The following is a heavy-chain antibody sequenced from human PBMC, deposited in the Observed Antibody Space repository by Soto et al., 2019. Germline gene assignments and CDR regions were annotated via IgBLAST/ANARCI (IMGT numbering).Heavy chain of an antibody. CDR1: GFTFSSYS. CDR2: ISNSRSYI. V-gene: IGHV3-21*01. J-gene: IGHJ6*02. Sequence: EVQLVESGGGLVKPGGSLRLSCAASGFTFSSYSMNWVRQAPGKGLEWVSSISNSRSYIYYADSVKGRFTISRDNAKNSLYLQMNSLRVEDTAVYYCGRKGYGDFGGMDVWGQGTTVTVSS. CDR3: GRKGYGDFGGMDV. D-gene: IGHD4-17*01.